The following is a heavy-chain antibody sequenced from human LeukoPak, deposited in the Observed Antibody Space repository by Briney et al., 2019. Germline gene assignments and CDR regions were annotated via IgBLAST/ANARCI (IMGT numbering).Heavy chain of an antibody. V-gene: IGHV1-18*01. J-gene: IGHJ4*02. D-gene: IGHD3-22*01. CDR3: ARGSLTYYYDSSGYYYEDY. CDR1: GYTFTSYG. CDR2: ISAYNGNT. Sequence: PVASVKVSCKASGYTFTSYGISWVRQAPGQGLEWMGWISAYNGNTNYAQKLQGRVTMTTDTSTSTAYMELRSPRSDDTAVYYCARGSLTYYYDSSGYYYEDYWGQGTLVTVSS.